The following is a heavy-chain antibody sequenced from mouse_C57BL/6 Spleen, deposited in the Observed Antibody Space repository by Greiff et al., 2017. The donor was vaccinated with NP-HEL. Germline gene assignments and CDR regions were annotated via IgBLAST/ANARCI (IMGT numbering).Heavy chain of an antibody. CDR2: IRNKANGYTT. CDR3: ARHWDARYCDV. V-gene: IGHV7-3*01. J-gene: IGHJ1*03. CDR1: GFTFTDYY. Sequence: EVHLVESGGGLVQPGGSLSLSCAASGFTFTDYYMSWVRQPPGKALEWLGFIRNKANGYTTEYSASVKGRFTISRDNSQSILYLKMNALRAEDSATYYCARHWDARYCDVWGTGTTVTVSS. D-gene: IGHD4-1*01.